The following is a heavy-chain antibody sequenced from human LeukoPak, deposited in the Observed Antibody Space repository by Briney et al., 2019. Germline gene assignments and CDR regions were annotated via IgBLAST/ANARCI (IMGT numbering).Heavy chain of an antibody. CDR3: TFPFLGYCSSTSCFGPDAFDI. V-gene: IGHV3-15*01. Sequence: PGGSLRLSCAASGFTFSNAWMSWVRQAPGKGLEWVGRIKSKTDGGTTDYAAPVKGRFTISRDDSKNTLYLQMNSLKTEDTAVYYCTFPFLGYCSSTSCFGPDAFDIWGQGTMVTVSS. J-gene: IGHJ3*02. D-gene: IGHD2-2*01. CDR2: IKSKTDGGTT. CDR1: GFTFSNAW.